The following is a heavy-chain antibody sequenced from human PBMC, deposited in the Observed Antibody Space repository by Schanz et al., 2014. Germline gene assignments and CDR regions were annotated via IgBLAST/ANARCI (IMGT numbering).Heavy chain of an antibody. D-gene: IGHD3-10*01. Sequence: VQVVQSGGGLVKPGGSLRLSCAASGFTFSSYAMSWVRQAPGKGLEWVSAISGSGGSTYYADSVKGRFTISRDNAKNTLYLQMNSLRAEDTAVYYCAKYRGYYRVSGSYRELEYWGQGTLVTVSS. CDR3: AKYRGYYRVSGSYRELEY. V-gene: IGHV3-23*04. J-gene: IGHJ4*02. CDR1: GFTFSSYA. CDR2: ISGSGGST.